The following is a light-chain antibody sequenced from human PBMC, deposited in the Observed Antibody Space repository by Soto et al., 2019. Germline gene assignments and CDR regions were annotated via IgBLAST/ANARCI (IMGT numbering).Light chain of an antibody. V-gene: IGLV2-8*01. CDR3: SSYAGSSNV. CDR1: SSDVGGYNY. CDR2: EVN. J-gene: IGLJ1*01. Sequence: QSALTQPPSASGSPGQSVAISCTGTSSDVGGYNYVSWYQQHPGKAPKLMIYEVNKRPSGVPDRFSGSKSGNTASLTVSDLQAEDEADYYCSSYAGSSNVFGTGPKVTVL.